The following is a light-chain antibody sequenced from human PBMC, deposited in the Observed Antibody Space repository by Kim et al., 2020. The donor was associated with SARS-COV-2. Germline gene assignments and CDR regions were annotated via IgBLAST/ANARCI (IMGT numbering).Light chain of an antibody. J-gene: IGKJ2*01. CDR3: QQCNNWPYT. Sequence: EIVMTQSPATLSVSPGERATLSCRASQSVSGKIAWYQQKPGQAPRLLIHDASTRATGIPARFSGSGSGTEFTLTISSLQSEDFAVYYCQQCNNWPYTFGQGSKLEI. CDR2: DAS. CDR1: QSVSGK. V-gene: IGKV3-15*01.